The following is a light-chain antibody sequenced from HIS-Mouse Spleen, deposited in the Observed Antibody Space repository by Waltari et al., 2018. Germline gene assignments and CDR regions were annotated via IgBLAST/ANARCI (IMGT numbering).Light chain of an antibody. Sequence: EIVMTQSPATLSVSPGERATLSCRARQSVGNNLAWYQQKPGQAPRRLIYGASTRATCIPARFSGSGSGTEFTLTISSLQSEDYAVYYCQQYNNWPPYTFGQGTKLEIK. CDR2: GAS. V-gene: IGKV3-15*01. CDR3: QQYNNWPPYT. J-gene: IGKJ2*01. CDR1: QSVGNN.